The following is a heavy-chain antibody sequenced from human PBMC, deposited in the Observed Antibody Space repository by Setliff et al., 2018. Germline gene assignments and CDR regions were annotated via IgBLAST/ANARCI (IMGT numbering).Heavy chain of an antibody. D-gene: IGHD3-10*01. CDR3: ARVSSYGSGSYYYYYYGMDV. CDR1: GGTFSSYA. Sequence: ASVKVSCKASGGTFSSYAISWVRQAPGRGLEWMGGIIPIFGTANYAQKFQGRVTITADESTSTAYMELSSLRSEDTAVYYCARVSSYGSGSYYYYYYGMDVWGQGTTVTVSS. J-gene: IGHJ6*02. V-gene: IGHV1-69*13. CDR2: IIPIFGTA.